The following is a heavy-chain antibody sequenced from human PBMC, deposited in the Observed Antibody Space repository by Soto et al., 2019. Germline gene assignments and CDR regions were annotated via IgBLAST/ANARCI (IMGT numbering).Heavy chain of an antibody. CDR3: APSGIGSGYYLKSPFAS. Sequence: GGSLRLSCAASGFTFSSYAVSWVRQAPGKGLEWVSAISGSGGSTYYADSVKGRFTISRDNSKNTLYLQMNSLRAEDTAVYYCAPSGIGSGYYLKSPFASWGREPLVPVSS. CDR2: ISGSGGST. V-gene: IGHV3-23*01. D-gene: IGHD3-3*01. J-gene: IGHJ4*02. CDR1: GFTFSSYA.